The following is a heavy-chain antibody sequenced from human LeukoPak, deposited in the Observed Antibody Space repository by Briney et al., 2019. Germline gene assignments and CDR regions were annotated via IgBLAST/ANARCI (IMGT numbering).Heavy chain of an antibody. CDR1: GGSFSGYY. CDR3: ATGLNNYYDSSGYPNWFDP. J-gene: IGHJ5*02. CDR2: INHSGST. V-gene: IGHV4-34*01. Sequence: SETLSLTCAVYGGSFSGYYWSWIRQPPGKGLEWIGEINHSGSTNYNPSLKSRVTISVDTSKNQFSLKLSSVTAADTAVYYCATGLNNYYDSSGYPNWFDPWGQGTLVTVSS. D-gene: IGHD3-22*01.